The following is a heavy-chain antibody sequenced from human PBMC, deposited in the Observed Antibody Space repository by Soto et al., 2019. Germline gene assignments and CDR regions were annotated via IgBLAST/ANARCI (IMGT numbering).Heavy chain of an antibody. CDR3: ASGCDYDASPRAPYYYGMDV. V-gene: IGHV5-10-1*01. J-gene: IGHJ6*02. CDR2: IDPSDSYT. CDR1: GYSFTSYC. D-gene: IGHD5-12*01. Sequence: GESLKISCKGSGYSFTSYCISWVRQMPGKGLEWMGRIDPSDSYTNYSPSFQGHVTISADKSISTAYLQWSSLKASDTAMYYCASGCDYDASPRAPYYYGMDVWSQGTTVTGSS.